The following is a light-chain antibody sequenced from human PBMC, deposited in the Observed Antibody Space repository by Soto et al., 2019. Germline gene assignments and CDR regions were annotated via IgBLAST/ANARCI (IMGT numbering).Light chain of an antibody. J-gene: IGKJ3*01. CDR1: QRVSDSY. V-gene: IGKV3-20*01. CDR3: QPYGTSAL. CDR2: AS. Sequence: ESVLTQSPGTLSLSPGERATLSCRASQRVSDSYLARYQQKPGQAPRLLIYASSRATGIPDRFSGSGSGRGFTLSNSSLGPEDLAVYFCQPYGTSALFGRGKRVDIK.